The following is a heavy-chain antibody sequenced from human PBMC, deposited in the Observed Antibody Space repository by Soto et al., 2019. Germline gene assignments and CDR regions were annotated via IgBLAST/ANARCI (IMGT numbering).Heavy chain of an antibody. CDR2: IYYSGST. V-gene: IGHV4-59*01. J-gene: IGHJ5*02. D-gene: IGHD4-17*01. Sequence: QVQLQESGPGLVKPSETLSLTCTVSGGSISSSYWSWIRQPPGKALEWIGYIYYSGSTNYNPSLKRRVTMSVDTSKNQFSLKLSSVTAADTAVYYCARVPWADYGGIFDPWGQGTLVTVSS. CDR3: ARVPWADYGGIFDP. CDR1: GGSISSSY.